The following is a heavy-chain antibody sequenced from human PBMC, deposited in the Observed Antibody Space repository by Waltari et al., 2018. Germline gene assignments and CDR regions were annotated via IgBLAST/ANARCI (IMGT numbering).Heavy chain of an antibody. V-gene: IGHV3-30-3*02. CDR3: AKKGI. CDR1: GFTFSSYA. Sequence: QVQLVESGGGVVQPGRSLRLSCAASGFTFSSYAMHWVRQAPGKGLEWVAVISYDGSNKYYADSVKGRFTISRDNSKNTLYLQMNSLRAEDTAVYYCAKKGIWGQGTMVIVSS. J-gene: IGHJ3*02. CDR2: ISYDGSNK.